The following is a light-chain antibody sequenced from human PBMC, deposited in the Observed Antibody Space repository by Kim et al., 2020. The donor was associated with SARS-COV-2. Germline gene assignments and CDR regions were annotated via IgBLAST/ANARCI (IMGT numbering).Light chain of an antibody. CDR2: SDN. V-gene: IGLV1-44*01. CDR1: SSNIGSNT. J-gene: IGLJ3*02. CDR3: AAWDDSLNGRGV. Sequence: QRVTIPCSGSSSNIGSNTVSWYQQFPGTAPKLLIYSDNQRPSGVPDRFSASKSGSSASLAISGLQSDDEADYYCAAWDDSLNGRGVFGGGTQLTVL.